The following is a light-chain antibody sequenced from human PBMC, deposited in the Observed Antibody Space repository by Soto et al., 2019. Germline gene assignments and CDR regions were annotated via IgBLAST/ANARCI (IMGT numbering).Light chain of an antibody. Sequence: DIQMTQSPSTLSASVGDRVTITCRASQSISNWLAWYQQKSGKAPKLLIYRASSLESGFPSRFSGSGSGTKFTLTISKLQPDDFATYYCQQYNSYSPKLTFGGGTKVETK. J-gene: IGKJ4*01. CDR2: RAS. V-gene: IGKV1-5*03. CDR3: QQYNSYSPKLT. CDR1: QSISNW.